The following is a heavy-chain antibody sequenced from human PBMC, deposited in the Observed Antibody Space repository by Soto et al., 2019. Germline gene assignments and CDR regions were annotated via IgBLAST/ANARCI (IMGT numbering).Heavy chain of an antibody. V-gene: IGHV1-69*13. Sequence: GASVKVSCKASGGTFSSYAISWVRQAPGQGLEWMGGIIPIFGTANYAQKFQGRVTITADESTSTAYMELSSLRSEDTAVYYCAGARKVYSSRGYGMDVWGQGXTVTV. J-gene: IGHJ6*02. D-gene: IGHD6-13*01. CDR2: IIPIFGTA. CDR3: AGARKVYSSRGYGMDV. CDR1: GGTFSSYA.